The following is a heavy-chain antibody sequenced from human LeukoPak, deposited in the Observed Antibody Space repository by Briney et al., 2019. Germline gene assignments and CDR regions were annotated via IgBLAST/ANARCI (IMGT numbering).Heavy chain of an antibody. CDR1: GFAFSTYS. Sequence: GGSLRLSCEASGFAFSTYSMNWVRQAPGKGLEWVSSINSNSRYIYYADSVKGRFTISRDNAKNSLYLQMNSLRAEDTAVYYCAREDGYSSSWYSDYWGQGTLVTVSS. CDR2: INSNSRYI. CDR3: AREDGYSSSWYSDY. J-gene: IGHJ4*02. D-gene: IGHD6-13*01. V-gene: IGHV3-21*04.